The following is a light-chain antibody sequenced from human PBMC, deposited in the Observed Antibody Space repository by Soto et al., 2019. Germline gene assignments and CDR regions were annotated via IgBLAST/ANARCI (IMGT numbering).Light chain of an antibody. J-gene: IGKJ1*01. CDR2: GAS. V-gene: IGKV3-20*01. CDR3: QQYDSSPTT. CDR1: QSVSSY. Sequence: EIVLTQSPATLSLSPGERATLSCRASQSVSSYLAWYQQRPGQPPRLPIYGASSRATGIPDRFSGSGSGTVFTLTISRLEPEDFAVYFCQQYDSSPTTFGQRTKVDIK.